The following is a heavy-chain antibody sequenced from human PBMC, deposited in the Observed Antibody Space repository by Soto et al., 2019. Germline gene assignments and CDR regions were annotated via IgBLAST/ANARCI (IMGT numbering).Heavy chain of an antibody. CDR3: ATGEMESYGSGSTQDY. D-gene: IGHD3-10*01. CDR1: GGTFSSYA. J-gene: IGHJ4*02. V-gene: IGHV1-69*01. CDR2: IIPIFGTA. Sequence: QVQLVQSGAEVKKPGSSVKVSCKASGGTFSSYAISWGRQAPGQGLEWMGGIIPIFGTANYAQKFQGRVTITADESTSTAYMELSSLRSEDTAVYYCATGEMESYGSGSTQDYWGQGTLVTVSS.